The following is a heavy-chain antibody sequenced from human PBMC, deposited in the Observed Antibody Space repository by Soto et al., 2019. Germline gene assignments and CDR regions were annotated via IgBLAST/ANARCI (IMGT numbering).Heavy chain of an antibody. Sequence: PSETLSLTCTVSGGSISSGDYYWSWIRQPPGKGLEWIGYIYYSGSTYYNPSLKSRVTISVDTSKNQFSLKLSSVTAADTAVYYCARALRGLANYYGMDVWGQGTTVTVSS. V-gene: IGHV4-30-4*01. CDR1: GGSISSGDYY. CDR2: IYYSGST. CDR3: ARALRGLANYYGMDV. J-gene: IGHJ6*02.